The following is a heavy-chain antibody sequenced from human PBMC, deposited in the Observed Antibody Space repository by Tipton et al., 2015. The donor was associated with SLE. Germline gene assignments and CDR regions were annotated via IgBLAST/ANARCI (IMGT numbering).Heavy chain of an antibody. J-gene: IGHJ3*02. CDR2: ISDTGGGT. CDR1: GLTLSIYA. D-gene: IGHD3-10*01. Sequence: SLRLSCTASGLTLSIYAMNWVRQAPGKGLEWVSSISDTGGGTYYAGSVKGRFTISRDNSKNTLYLQMNSLRAEDTALYYCAKSLGTMVSTGDAFDIWGQGTVVTVSS. V-gene: IGHV3-23*01. CDR3: AKSLGTMVSTGDAFDI.